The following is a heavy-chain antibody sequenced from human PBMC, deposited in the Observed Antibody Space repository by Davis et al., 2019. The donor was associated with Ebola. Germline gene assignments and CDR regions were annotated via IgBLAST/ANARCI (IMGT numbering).Heavy chain of an antibody. CDR2: ISGSGGST. Sequence: GGSLRLSCAASGFTFSSYAMSWVRQAPGKGLEWVSAISGSGGSTYYADSVKGRFTISRDNSKNTLYLQMNSLRDEDTAVYYCARDGYYDSSGYTGEYFDYWGQGTLVTVSS. V-gene: IGHV3-23*01. J-gene: IGHJ4*02. CDR1: GFTFSSYA. D-gene: IGHD3-22*01. CDR3: ARDGYYDSSGYTGEYFDY.